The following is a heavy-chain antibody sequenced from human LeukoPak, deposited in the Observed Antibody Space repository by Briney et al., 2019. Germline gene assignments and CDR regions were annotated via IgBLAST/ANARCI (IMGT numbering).Heavy chain of an antibody. CDR3: ASPYCSDGVCYPGY. D-gene: IGHD2-8*01. V-gene: IGHV3-73*01. CDR2: IRSKANNYAT. CDR1: GFTFSGSA. J-gene: IGHJ4*02. Sequence: PGGSLRLSCAASGFTFSGSAMHWVRQASGKGQEWVGRIRSKANNYATAYAASVKGRFTISRDDSKNTAYLQMNSLEIEDTAVYYCASPYCSDGVCYPGYWGQGALVTVSS.